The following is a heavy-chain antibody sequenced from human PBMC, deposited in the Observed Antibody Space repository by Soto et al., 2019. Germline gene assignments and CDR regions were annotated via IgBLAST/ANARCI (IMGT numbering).Heavy chain of an antibody. CDR2: ISSSSSTI. J-gene: IGHJ4*02. CDR3: ARDTTPYYYDSSGYQY. V-gene: IGHV3-48*02. D-gene: IGHD3-22*01. CDR1: GFTFSSYS. Sequence: EVQLVESGGGLGQPGGSLRLSCAASGFTFSSYSMNWVRQAPGKGLEWVSYISSSSSTIYYADSVKGRFTISRDNAKNSLYLQMNSLRDDDTAVYYCARDTTPYYYDSSGYQYWGQGTLVTVSS.